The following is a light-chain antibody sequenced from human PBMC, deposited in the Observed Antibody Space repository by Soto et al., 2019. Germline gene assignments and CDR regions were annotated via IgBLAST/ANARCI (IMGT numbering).Light chain of an antibody. J-gene: IGLJ7*01. CDR1: SSDVGSHNL. CDR2: EVS. CDR3: CSYGGSRAV. Sequence: QSALTQPASASGSPGPSITISCTGTSSDVGSHNLVSWYQQHPGQAPKLMIYEVSKRPLGVSTRFSASKSGNTASLTISGLQAEDEADYYCCSYGGSRAVFGGGTQLTVL. V-gene: IGLV2-23*02.